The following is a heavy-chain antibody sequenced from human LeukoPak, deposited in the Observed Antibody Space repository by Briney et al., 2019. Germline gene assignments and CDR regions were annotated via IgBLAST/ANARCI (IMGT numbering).Heavy chain of an antibody. J-gene: IGHJ3*02. V-gene: IGHV4-61*02. CDR2: IYTSGST. CDR1: GGSINSGSYY. CDR3: AREYCSGGSCYRSDAFDI. D-gene: IGHD2-15*01. Sequence: SETLSLICTVSGGSINSGSYYWSWIRQPAGKGLEWIGRIYTSGSTNYNPSLKSRVTISVDTSKNQFSLKLSSVTAADTAVYYCAREYCSGGSCYRSDAFDIWGQGTMVTVSS.